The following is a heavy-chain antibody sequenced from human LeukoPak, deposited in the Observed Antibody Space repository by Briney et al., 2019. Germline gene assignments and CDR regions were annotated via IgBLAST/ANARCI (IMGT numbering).Heavy chain of an antibody. J-gene: IGHJ4*02. CDR2: INHSGST. CDR3: AAGSGYSSGWFDY. CDR1: GGSFSGYY. Sequence: KPSETLSLTCAVYGGSFSGYYWSWIRQPPGKGLEWIGEINHSGSTNYNPSLKSRVTISVDTSKNQFSLKLSSVTAADTAVYYCAAGSGYSSGWFDYWGQGTLVTVSS. D-gene: IGHD6-19*01. V-gene: IGHV4-34*01.